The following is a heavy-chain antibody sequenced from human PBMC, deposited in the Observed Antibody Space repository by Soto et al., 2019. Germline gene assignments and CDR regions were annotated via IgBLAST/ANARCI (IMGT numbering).Heavy chain of an antibody. CDR3: AAGSYRYYYFDY. CDR1: GGSISSYY. Sequence: QVQLQESGPGLVKPSETLSLTCTDSGGSISSYYWSWIRQPPGKGLEWIGYIYYSGSTNYNPSLKSRVTISVDTSKNQFSLKLSSVTAADTAVHYCAAGSYRYYYFDYWGQGTLVTVSS. CDR2: IYYSGST. V-gene: IGHV4-59*08. J-gene: IGHJ4*02. D-gene: IGHD3-16*02.